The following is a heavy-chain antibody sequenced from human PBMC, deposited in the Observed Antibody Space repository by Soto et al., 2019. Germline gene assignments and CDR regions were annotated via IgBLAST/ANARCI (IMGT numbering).Heavy chain of an antibody. J-gene: IGHJ4*02. V-gene: IGHV4-39*01. D-gene: IGHD2-15*01. CDR3: AVMVAAATQFDY. CDR2: IYYSGST. Sequence: SETLSLTCTVSGGSISSSSYYWGWIRQPPGKGLEWIGSIYYSGSTYYNPSLKSRVTISVDTSKNQFSLKLSSVTAADTAVYYCAVMVAAATQFDYWGQGTLVTVSS. CDR1: GGSISSSSYY.